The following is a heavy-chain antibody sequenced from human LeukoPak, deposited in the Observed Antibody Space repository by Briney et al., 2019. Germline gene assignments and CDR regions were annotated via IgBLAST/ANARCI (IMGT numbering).Heavy chain of an antibody. J-gene: IGHJ4*02. CDR2: IYHRGSA. D-gene: IGHD3-10*01. CDR3: ARAGGYYTSGNYLGY. V-gene: IGHV4-59*01. Sequence: KSSETLSLTCTVSGGSISTYYWSWIRQPPGKGLEWIGYIYHRGSANYNPSLKSRVAISLDTSKNQFSLKLSSVTAADTAVYYCARAGGYYTSGNYLGYWGQGTLVTVSS. CDR1: GGSISTYY.